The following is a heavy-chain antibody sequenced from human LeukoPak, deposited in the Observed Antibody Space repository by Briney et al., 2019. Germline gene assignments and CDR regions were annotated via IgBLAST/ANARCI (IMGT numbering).Heavy chain of an antibody. CDR1: GFTFSSYS. CDR3: ASPRPGIAAAGNEKGAFDI. CDR2: ISSSSSTI. Sequence: GGSLRLSCAASGFTFSSYSMNWVRQAPGKGLEWVSYISSSSSTIYYADSVKGRFTISRHNSKNTLYLQMNSLRAEDTAVYYCASPRPGIAAAGNEKGAFDIWGRGTLVTVSS. D-gene: IGHD6-13*01. V-gene: IGHV3-48*01. J-gene: IGHJ2*01.